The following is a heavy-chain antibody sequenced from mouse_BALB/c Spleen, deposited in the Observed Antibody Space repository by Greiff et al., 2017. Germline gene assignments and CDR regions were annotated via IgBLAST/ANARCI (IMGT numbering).Heavy chain of an antibody. CDR2: ISDGGSYT. D-gene: IGHD2-4*01. CDR3: ATYDYDKAY. CDR1: GFTFSDYY. J-gene: IGHJ3*01. V-gene: IGHV5-4*02. Sequence: EVKVVESGGGLVKPGGSLKLSCAASGFTFSDYYMYWVRQTPEKRLEWVATISDGGSYTYYPDSVKGRFTISRDNAKNNLYLQMSSLKSEDTAMYYCATYDYDKAYWGQGTLVTVSA.